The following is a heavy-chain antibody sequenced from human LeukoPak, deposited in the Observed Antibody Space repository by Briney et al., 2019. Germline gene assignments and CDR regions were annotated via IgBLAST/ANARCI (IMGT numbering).Heavy chain of an antibody. CDR2: MFYTGST. J-gene: IGHJ6*02. Sequence: SETLSLTCSVSGGSISSDYWAWIRQPPGKGLDWIGYMFYTGSTNYNPSLKSRVTISLATSKNQFPLKLSSVTAADTAVYYCARVSVVYGMDVWGRGTTVTVSS. CDR1: GGSISSDY. CDR3: ARVSVVYGMDV. V-gene: IGHV4-59*01.